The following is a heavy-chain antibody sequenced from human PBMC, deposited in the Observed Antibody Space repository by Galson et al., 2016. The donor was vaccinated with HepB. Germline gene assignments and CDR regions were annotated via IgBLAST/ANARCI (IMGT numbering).Heavy chain of an antibody. CDR1: GFNFDDYA. V-gene: IGHV3-9*01. Sequence: SLRLSCAASGFNFDDYAMHWVRQAPGKGLEWVSGITWNGATIGYADSVKGRFTISRDNANNSLYLKMNSLRTEDTALHYCVQDLDCSGVICEDYWGQGTLVTVSA. D-gene: IGHD2-15*01. CDR2: ITWNGATI. J-gene: IGHJ4*02. CDR3: VQDLDCSGVICEDY.